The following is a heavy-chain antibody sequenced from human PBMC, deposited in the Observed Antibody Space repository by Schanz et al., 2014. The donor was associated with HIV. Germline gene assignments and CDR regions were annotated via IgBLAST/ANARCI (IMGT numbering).Heavy chain of an antibody. Sequence: EQLVESGGGVVQPGTSLRLSCAASGFTFSSYAMSWVRQAPGKGLEWVSAISGSSITYSADSVKGRFTISRDNSKNTLYLQMNSLRAEDTAVYYCALSRPSGYGGSWYFDLWGRGTLVAVSS. D-gene: IGHD2-15*01. CDR3: ALSRPSGYGGSWYFDL. CDR2: ISGSSIT. V-gene: IGHV3-23*04. J-gene: IGHJ2*01. CDR1: GFTFSSYA.